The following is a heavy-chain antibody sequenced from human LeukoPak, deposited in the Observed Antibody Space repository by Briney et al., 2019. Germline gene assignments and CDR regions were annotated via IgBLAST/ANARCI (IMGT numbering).Heavy chain of an antibody. J-gene: IGHJ4*02. CDR1: GFTFSSYG. D-gene: IGHD5-12*01. Sequence: GGSLRLSCAASGFTFSSYGMHWVRQAPGKGLEWVSYISGGGSTIYYADSVKGRFTISRDNAENSLYLQMNSLRAEDTAVYYCARAIGGYDTYWGQGTLVTVSS. CDR3: ARAIGGYDTY. V-gene: IGHV3-48*04. CDR2: ISGGGSTI.